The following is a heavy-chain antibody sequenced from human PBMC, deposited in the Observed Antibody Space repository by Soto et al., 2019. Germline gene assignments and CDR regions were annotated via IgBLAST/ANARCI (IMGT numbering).Heavy chain of an antibody. D-gene: IGHD3-10*01. CDR1: GFTFSSYA. CDR2: ISGSGGRT. CDR3: AKAGYGSGSYYYYYYGMDV. Sequence: GGSLRLSCAASGFTFSSYAMSWVRQAPGKGLEWVSAISGSGGRTYYADSVKGRFTISRDNSKNTLYLQMNSLRAEDTAVYYCAKAGYGSGSYYYYYYGMDVWGQGTTVTVSS. J-gene: IGHJ6*02. V-gene: IGHV3-23*01.